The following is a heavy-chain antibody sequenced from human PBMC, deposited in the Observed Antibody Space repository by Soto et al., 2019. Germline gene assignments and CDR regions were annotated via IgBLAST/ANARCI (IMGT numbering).Heavy chain of an antibody. D-gene: IGHD3-22*01. V-gene: IGHV3-74*01. CDR2: INSDGSST. Sequence: GGSLRLSCAASGFTFSSYWMHWVRQAPGKGLVWVSRINSDGSSTSYADSVKGRFTISRDNAKNTLYLQMNSLRAEDTAVYYCERSSYYYDSSGYYSSGMDVWGQGTTVTVSS. J-gene: IGHJ6*02. CDR1: GFTFSSYW. CDR3: ERSSYYYDSSGYYSSGMDV.